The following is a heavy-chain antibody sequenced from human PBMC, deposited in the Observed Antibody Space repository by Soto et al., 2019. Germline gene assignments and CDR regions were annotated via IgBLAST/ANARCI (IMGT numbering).Heavy chain of an antibody. V-gene: IGHV5-51*01. CDR1: GYSFTSYW. J-gene: IGHJ6*02. D-gene: IGHD6-13*01. Sequence: EVQLVQSGSEVKKPGESLKISCKGSGYSFTSYWIGWVRQMPGKGLEWMGIIYPGDSDTRYSPSFQGQVTISADKSISTAYLQWSSLKASDTAMYYCARTSAAGKYYYGMDVWGQGTTVTVSS. CDR2: IYPGDSDT. CDR3: ARTSAAGKYYYGMDV.